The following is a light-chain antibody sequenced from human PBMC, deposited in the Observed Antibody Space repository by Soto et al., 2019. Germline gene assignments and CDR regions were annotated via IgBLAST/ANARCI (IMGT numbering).Light chain of an antibody. J-gene: IGLJ2*01. CDR1: SSNIGSNP. Sequence: QSVLTQPPSASGTPGLRVTFSCSGSSSNIGSNPVSWYQLLPCTAPKLLIYDNERPSGVPDRFSGSKSGTSASLAISGLQSDDEADYYCAAWDASLNGVVFGGGTKLTVL. CDR2: DN. CDR3: AAWDASLNGVV. V-gene: IGLV1-44*01.